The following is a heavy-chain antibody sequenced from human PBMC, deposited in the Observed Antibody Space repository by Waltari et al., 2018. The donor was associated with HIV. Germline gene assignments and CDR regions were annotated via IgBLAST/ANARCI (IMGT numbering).Heavy chain of an antibody. Sequence: EVQVVQSAVEVKKPGESLRISCPLSGYSFHNYCIGWVRQMTGKGLEWMGIIHPGDSDTRYSPSFEGHVTISADKSLTTAYLHWSSLQASDTAVYFCARQAYTRNSPYYFDYWGQGTLVTVSS. CDR2: IHPGDSDT. J-gene: IGHJ4*02. CDR3: ARQAYTRNSPYYFDY. D-gene: IGHD3-16*01. CDR1: GYSFHNYC. V-gene: IGHV5-51*01.